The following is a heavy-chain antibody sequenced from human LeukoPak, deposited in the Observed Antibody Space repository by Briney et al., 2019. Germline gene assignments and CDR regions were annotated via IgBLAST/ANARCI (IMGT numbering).Heavy chain of an antibody. V-gene: IGHV4-59*08. CDR3: ARLKRSLWFGELPD. CDR2: IYHSGST. D-gene: IGHD3-10*01. J-gene: IGHJ4*02. CDR1: GGSISSYY. Sequence: SETLSLTCTVSGGSISSYYGSWIRQPPGKGLEWVGYIYHSGSTNYTPSLKSRVTISVDTSKNQFSLKPSSVTAADTAVYYCARLKRSLWFGELPDWGQGTLVTVSS.